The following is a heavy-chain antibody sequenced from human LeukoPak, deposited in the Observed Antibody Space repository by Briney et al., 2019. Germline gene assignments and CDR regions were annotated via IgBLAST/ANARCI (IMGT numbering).Heavy chain of an antibody. Sequence: GGSLKLSCAASGFTFSNYAMSWVRQAPGKGLEWVSGISGSGGSTYYADSVKGRFTISRDNSKNTLYLQMNSLRAEDTAVYYCAKGVGSMVATVFDYWGQGTLVTDSS. V-gene: IGHV3-23*01. D-gene: IGHD5-12*01. CDR2: ISGSGGST. CDR1: GFTFSNYA. CDR3: AKGVGSMVATVFDY. J-gene: IGHJ4*02.